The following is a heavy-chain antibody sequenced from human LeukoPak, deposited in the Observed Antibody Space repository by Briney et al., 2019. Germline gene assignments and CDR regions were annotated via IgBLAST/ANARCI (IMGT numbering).Heavy chain of an antibody. D-gene: IGHD3-10*01. J-gene: IGHJ4*02. V-gene: IGHV4-30-4*08. Sequence: SETLSLTCTVSGDSVSDSNYYWGWIRQPPGKGLEWIGYIYYTGATYYSPSLRSRLSISLDTSMNQFSLKLRSVTAADTAVYFCGRAGSSALVPIDSWGQGALVAVSS. CDR2: IYYTGAT. CDR3: GRAGSSALVPIDS. CDR1: GDSVSDSNYY.